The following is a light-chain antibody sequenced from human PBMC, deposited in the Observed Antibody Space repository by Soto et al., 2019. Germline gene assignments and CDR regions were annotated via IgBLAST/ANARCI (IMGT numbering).Light chain of an antibody. CDR3: SSYTSSSTLVV. V-gene: IGLV2-14*01. CDR1: SSDVGGYNY. Sequence: QSVLTQPASVSGSPGQSITIYCTGTSSDVGGYNYVSWHQQHPGKAPKLMIYDVSNRPSGVSNRFSGSKSGNTASLTISGLQAEDEADYYCSSYTSSSTLVVFGGGTKLTVL. CDR2: DVS. J-gene: IGLJ2*01.